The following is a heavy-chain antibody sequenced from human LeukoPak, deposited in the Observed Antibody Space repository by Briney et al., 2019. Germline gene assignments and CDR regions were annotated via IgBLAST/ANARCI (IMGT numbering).Heavy chain of an antibody. Sequence: SETLSLTCTVSGYSISSGYYWGWIRPPPGKGLEWIGYIYYSGSTNYNPSLKSRVTISVDTSKNQFSLKLSSVTAADTAVYYCARGAYYDSSIWGQGTLVTVSS. CDR3: ARGAYYDSSI. V-gene: IGHV4-61*01. D-gene: IGHD3-22*01. J-gene: IGHJ4*02. CDR2: IYYSGST. CDR1: GYSISSGYY.